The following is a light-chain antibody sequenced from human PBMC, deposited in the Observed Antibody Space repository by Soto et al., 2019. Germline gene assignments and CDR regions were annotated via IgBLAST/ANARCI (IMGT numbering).Light chain of an antibody. J-gene: IGKJ1*01. CDR3: QQYGSLSWT. Sequence: EIVFTQSPGTLSLSPGERATLSCRASQSVSSNYLAWYQQKPGQAPRLVIHDASTRATGIPARFSGSGSGTDFTLTISRLEPEDFAVYYCQQYGSLSWTFGQGTKVDIK. CDR2: DAS. CDR1: QSVSSNY. V-gene: IGKV3-20*01.